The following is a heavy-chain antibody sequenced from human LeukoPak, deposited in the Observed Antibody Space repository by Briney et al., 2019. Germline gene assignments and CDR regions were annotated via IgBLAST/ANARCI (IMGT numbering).Heavy chain of an antibody. D-gene: IGHD3-3*01. CDR3: ARDNYHSAGYYMGWDYYYYMDV. CDR1: GGSISSGSYY. V-gene: IGHV4-61*02. J-gene: IGHJ6*03. CDR2: IYTSGST. Sequence: SETLSLTCTVSGGSISSGSYYWSWIRQPAGKGLEWIGRIYTSGSTNYNPSLKSRVTISVDTSKNQFSLKLSSVTAADTAVYYCARDNYHSAGYYMGWDYYYYMDVWGKGTTVTVSS.